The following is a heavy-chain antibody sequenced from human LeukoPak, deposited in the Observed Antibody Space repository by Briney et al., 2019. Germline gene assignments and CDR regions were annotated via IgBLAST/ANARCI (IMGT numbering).Heavy chain of an antibody. CDR1: GFTFSSCG. CDR3: AKGNWRYFDY. V-gene: IGHV3-33*06. CDR2: IWYDGSNK. D-gene: IGHD1-1*01. J-gene: IGHJ4*02. Sequence: GGSLRLSCAASGFTFSSCGMHWVRQAPGKGLEWVAVIWYDGSNKYYADSVKGRFTISRDNSKNTLYLQMNSLGADDTAVYYCAKGNWRYFDYWGQGTLVTVSS.